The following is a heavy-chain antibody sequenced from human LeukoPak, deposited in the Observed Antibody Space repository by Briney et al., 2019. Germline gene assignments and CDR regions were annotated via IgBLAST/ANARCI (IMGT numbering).Heavy chain of an antibody. D-gene: IGHD2-15*01. CDR2: MFHSGNT. J-gene: IGHJ4*02. CDR1: GGSIRNYY. Sequence: SETLSLTCTVSGGSIRNYYGSWIRQSPGKGLEWIGTMFHSGNTYYNPSLNSRVTLSVDTSKNQFSLELNSVTAADTAVYYCAKVGYCDAGPCYFDSWGQGTLVTVSS. V-gene: IGHV4-59*04. CDR3: AKVGYCDAGPCYFDS.